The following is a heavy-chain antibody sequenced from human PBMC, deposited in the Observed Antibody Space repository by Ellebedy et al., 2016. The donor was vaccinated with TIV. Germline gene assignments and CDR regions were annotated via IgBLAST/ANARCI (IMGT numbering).Heavy chain of an antibody. D-gene: IGHD7-27*01. J-gene: IGHJ4*02. CDR3: AKGNFWGRLDW. CDR2: ISYGGSIK. V-gene: IGHV3-30*18. CDR1: GFMFNTYA. Sequence: PGGSLRLSCAASGFMFNTYAMHRVRQAPGKGLEWVTIISYGGSIKYYADSVKGRFTISRDNSKNTLYLQMNSLRTEDTAVYYCAKGNFWGRLDWWGQGALVTVSS.